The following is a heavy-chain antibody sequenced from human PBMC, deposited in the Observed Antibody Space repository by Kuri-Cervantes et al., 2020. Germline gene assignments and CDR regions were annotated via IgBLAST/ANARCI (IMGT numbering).Heavy chain of an antibody. CDR3: ARLFGYSYGYYYYYGMDV. CDR2: INTNTGNP. Sequence: AAVNVSCLASGYTFTSYALNWVRPAPGQGLEWMGGINTNTGNPTYAQGFTGRFVFSLDTSVSTAYLQISSLKAEDTAVYYCARLFGYSYGYYYYYGMDVWGQGTTVTVSS. J-gene: IGHJ6*02. CDR1: GYTFTSYA. V-gene: IGHV7-4-1*02. D-gene: IGHD5-18*01.